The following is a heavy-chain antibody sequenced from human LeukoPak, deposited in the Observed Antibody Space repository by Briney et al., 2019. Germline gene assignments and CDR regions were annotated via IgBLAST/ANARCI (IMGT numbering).Heavy chain of an antibody. D-gene: IGHD2-21*02. Sequence: SETLSLTCTVSGGSISSSSYYWGWIRQPPGKGLEWIGYIYYSGSTYYNPSLKSRVTISVDTSKNQFSLKLSSVTAADTAVYYCARVQPATAIGYWGQGTLVTVSS. CDR3: ARVQPATAIGY. CDR1: GGSISSSSYY. J-gene: IGHJ4*02. V-gene: IGHV4-39*07. CDR2: IYYSGST.